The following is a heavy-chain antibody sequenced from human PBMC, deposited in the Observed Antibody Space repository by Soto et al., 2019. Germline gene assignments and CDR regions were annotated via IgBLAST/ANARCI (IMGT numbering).Heavy chain of an antibody. CDR3: ARLVASETGYGMDV. Sequence: DVQLVESGGGLVKPGGSLRLSCAASGFIFSSHNMNWVRQAPGKGLEWVSSITGSSSYIFYADSVKGRFTISRDNAKNTIYLQMNSLRAEDTGVYYCARLVASETGYGMDVWGQGTTVTVSS. D-gene: IGHD3-9*01. J-gene: IGHJ6*02. CDR2: ITGSSSYI. V-gene: IGHV3-21*06. CDR1: GFIFSSHN.